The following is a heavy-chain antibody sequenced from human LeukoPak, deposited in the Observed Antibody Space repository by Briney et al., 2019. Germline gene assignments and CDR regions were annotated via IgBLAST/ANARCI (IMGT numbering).Heavy chain of an antibody. D-gene: IGHD6-19*01. J-gene: IGHJ4*02. V-gene: IGHV3-48*02. CDR1: GFTFSSYS. CDR3: ARMRSGWYIDY. Sequence: PGGSLRLSCAASGFTFSSYSMNWVRQAPGKGLEWVSFTSTTSSSIYYADSVKGRFTISRDNAKNSLYLQMSSLRDEDTAVNYCARMRSGWYIDYWGQGTLVTLSS. CDR2: TSTTSSSI.